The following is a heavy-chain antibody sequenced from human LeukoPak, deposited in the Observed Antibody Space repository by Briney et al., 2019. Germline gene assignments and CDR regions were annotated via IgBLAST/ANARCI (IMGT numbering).Heavy chain of an antibody. D-gene: IGHD3-10*01. V-gene: IGHV3-23*01. CDR1: GFTFSSHG. J-gene: IGHJ4*02. CDR3: AKDLVGSGSY. CDR2: ISGSGGST. Sequence: PGGSLRLSCVASGFTFSSHGMNWVRQAPGKGLEWVSAISGSGGSTYYADSVKGRFTISRDNSKNTLCLQMNSLRAEDTAVYYCAKDLVGSGSYWGQGTLVTVSS.